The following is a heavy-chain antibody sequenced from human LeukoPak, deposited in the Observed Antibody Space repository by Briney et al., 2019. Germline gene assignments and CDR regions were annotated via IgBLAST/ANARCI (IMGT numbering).Heavy chain of an antibody. Sequence: GGSLRLSCAASRLTFSSYWMHWVRQAPGKGLVWVSRINSVGSSTIYADSVKGRFTISRDYAKNTVYLQMNSLRVDDTAVYYCAGHYGSGRYHYYYMDVWGRGTTVTVSS. CDR3: AGHYGSGRYHYYYMDV. D-gene: IGHD3-10*01. CDR1: RLTFSSYW. CDR2: INSVGSST. V-gene: IGHV3-74*01. J-gene: IGHJ6*03.